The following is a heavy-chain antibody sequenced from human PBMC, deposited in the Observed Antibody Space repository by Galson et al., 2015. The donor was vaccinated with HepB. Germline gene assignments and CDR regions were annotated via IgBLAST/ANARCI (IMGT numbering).Heavy chain of an antibody. CDR2: IDPSDSYT. Sequence: QSGAEVKKSGESLRISCKGSGYSFTSYWISWVRQMPGKGLEWMGRIDPSDSYTNYSPSFQGHVTISADKSISTAYLQWSSLKASDTAMYYCARSGYCSGGSCYGNWFDPWGQGTLVTVSS. D-gene: IGHD2-15*01. CDR1: GYSFTSYW. CDR3: ARSGYCSGGSCYGNWFDP. V-gene: IGHV5-10-1*01. J-gene: IGHJ5*02.